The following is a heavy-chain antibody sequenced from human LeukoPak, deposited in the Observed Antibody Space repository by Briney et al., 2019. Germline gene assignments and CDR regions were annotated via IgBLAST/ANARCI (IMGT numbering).Heavy chain of an antibody. CDR1: GGSISSSSYY. CDR2: IYYSGST. V-gene: IGHV4-39*07. D-gene: IGHD4/OR15-4a*01. Sequence: SETLSLTCTVSGGSISSSSYYWGWIRQPPGKGLEWIGSIYYSGSTNYNPSLKSRVTISVDTSKNQFSLKLSSVTAADTAVYYCARGSRTIGFLDWFDPWGQGTLVTVSS. J-gene: IGHJ5*02. CDR3: ARGSRTIGFLDWFDP.